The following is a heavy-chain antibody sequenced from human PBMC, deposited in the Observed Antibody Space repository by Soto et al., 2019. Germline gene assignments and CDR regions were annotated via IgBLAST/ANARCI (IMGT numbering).Heavy chain of an antibody. D-gene: IGHD3-10*01. V-gene: IGHV3-48*02. CDR2: ISSSSSTI. Sequence: EVQLVESGGGLVQPGGSLRLSCAASGFTFNSYSMNWVRQAPGKGLEWVSYISSSSSTIYYADSVKGRFTISRDNAKNSRYLQMNSLRDEDTAVYDCARAGYYGSGILLWGQGTLVTVSS. CDR3: ARAGYYGSGILL. J-gene: IGHJ4*02. CDR1: GFTFNSYS.